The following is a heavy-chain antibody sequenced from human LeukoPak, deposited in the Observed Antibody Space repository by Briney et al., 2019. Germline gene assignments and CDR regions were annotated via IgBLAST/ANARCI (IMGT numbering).Heavy chain of an antibody. CDR3: ARELVSKYGSGSFRSGYYYYGMDV. CDR1: GFTFSSYW. J-gene: IGHJ6*02. CDR2: INSDGSST. V-gene: IGHV3-74*01. D-gene: IGHD3-10*01. Sequence: PGGSLRLSCAASGFTFSSYWMHWVRQAPGKGLVWVSRINSDGSSTSYADSMKGRFTISRDNAKNTLYVQMNSLRAEDTAVYYCARELVSKYGSGSFRSGYYYYGMDVWGQGTTVTVSS.